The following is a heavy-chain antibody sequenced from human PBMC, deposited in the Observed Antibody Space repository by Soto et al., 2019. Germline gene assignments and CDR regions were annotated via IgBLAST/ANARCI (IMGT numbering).Heavy chain of an antibody. Sequence: HPGGSLRLSCAASGFTFSSYAMSWVRQAPGKGLEWVSAISGSGGSTYYADSVKGRFTISRDNSKNTLYLQMNSLRAEDTAVYYCAKDLGSSGWYHYYYGMDVWGQGTTVTVSS. CDR2: ISGSGGST. CDR3: AKDLGSSGWYHYYYGMDV. J-gene: IGHJ6*02. CDR1: GFTFSSYA. D-gene: IGHD6-19*01. V-gene: IGHV3-23*01.